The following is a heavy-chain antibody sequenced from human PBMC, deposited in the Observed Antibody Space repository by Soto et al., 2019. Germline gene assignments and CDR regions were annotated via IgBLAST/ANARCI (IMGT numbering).Heavy chain of an antibody. CDR1: GCTFSSYA. CDR2: IVPIVDTS. CDR3: VRVVAIPGYPDN. J-gene: IGHJ4*02. Sequence: QVQLVQSGAEVRQPASSMKVSCKTSGCTFSSYAISRVRQAPGQGLEWMGGIVPIVDTSTYAQKFRGRVTITADESTSTVYMELSSLRSDDTAVYYCVRVVAIPGYPDNWGQGTLVTVSS. D-gene: IGHD5-12*01. V-gene: IGHV1-69*12.